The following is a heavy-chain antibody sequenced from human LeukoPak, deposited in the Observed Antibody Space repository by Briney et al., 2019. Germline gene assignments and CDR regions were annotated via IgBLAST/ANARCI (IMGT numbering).Heavy chain of an antibody. Sequence: GSLRLSCAASGFTFSSYAMSWVRQAPGKGLEWVSAISGSGGSTYYADSVKGRFTISRDNSKNTLYLQMNSLRAEDTAVYYCAKRGVGCSGGSCLYSYFDYWGQGTLVTVSS. CDR3: AKRGVGCSGGSCLYSYFDY. D-gene: IGHD2-15*01. CDR2: ISGSGGST. V-gene: IGHV3-23*01. CDR1: GFTFSSYA. J-gene: IGHJ4*02.